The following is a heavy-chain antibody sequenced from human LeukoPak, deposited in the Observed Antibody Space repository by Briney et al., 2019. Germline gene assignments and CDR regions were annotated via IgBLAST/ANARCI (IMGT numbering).Heavy chain of an antibody. D-gene: IGHD2-15*01. Sequence: GRSLRLSCAASGFTFRSSLMTWVRQAPGKGLEWVANMNQDGSAKNYLDFVKGRFTISRDNAKNSLYLQMNSLRAEDTAVYYCSRDRGWSTFDYWGQGTLVTVSS. CDR1: GFTFRSSL. CDR3: SRDRGWSTFDY. CDR2: MNQDGSAK. J-gene: IGHJ4*02. V-gene: IGHV3-7*01.